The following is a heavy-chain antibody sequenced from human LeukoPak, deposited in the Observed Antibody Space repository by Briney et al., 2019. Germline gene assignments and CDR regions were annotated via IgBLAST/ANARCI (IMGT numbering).Heavy chain of an antibody. CDR2: IYYSGST. D-gene: IGHD3-16*01. J-gene: IGHJ4*02. CDR3: AREEFAGAPFDY. Sequence: SETLSLTCTVSGGSISSSSYYWGWIRQPPGKGLGWIGSIYYSGSTYCNPSLKSRVTISVDTSKNQFSLKLSSVTAADTAVYYCAREEFAGAPFDYWGQGTLVTVSS. CDR1: GGSISSSSYY. V-gene: IGHV4-39*07.